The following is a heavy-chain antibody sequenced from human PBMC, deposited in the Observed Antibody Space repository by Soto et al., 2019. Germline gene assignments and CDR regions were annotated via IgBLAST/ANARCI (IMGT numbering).Heavy chain of an antibody. Sequence: QVQLVESGGGVVQPGRSLRLSCAASGFTFSSYGMHWVRQAPGKGLEWVAVIWNDGSNKYYADSVKGRFTSSRDNSKNTLYLQMNSLRGEDTAEYYCARDGIAGCGMDVWGQGTTVTVSS. J-gene: IGHJ6*02. CDR3: ARDGIAGCGMDV. CDR1: GFTFSSYG. D-gene: IGHD6-13*01. CDR2: IWNDGSNK. V-gene: IGHV3-33*01.